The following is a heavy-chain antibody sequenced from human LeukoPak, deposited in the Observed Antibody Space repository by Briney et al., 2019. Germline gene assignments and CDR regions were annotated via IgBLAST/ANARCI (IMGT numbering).Heavy chain of an antibody. D-gene: IGHD3-16*01. Sequence: GGSLRLSCRVSGFSFSNSAMSWVRQAPGKGLEWISSISYGGDSIHYGDSVKGRFTVSRDNSKNTLYLHMIRLRVEDTAIYYCVTRSRALGYWGQGTLVTVSS. J-gene: IGHJ4*02. CDR2: ISYGGDSI. V-gene: IGHV3-23*01. CDR3: VTRSRALGY. CDR1: GFSFSNSA.